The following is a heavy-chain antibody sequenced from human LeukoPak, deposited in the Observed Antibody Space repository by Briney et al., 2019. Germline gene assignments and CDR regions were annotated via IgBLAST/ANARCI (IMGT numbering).Heavy chain of an antibody. CDR2: ISSSGSTI. D-gene: IGHD3-22*01. CDR1: GFTFSSYE. Sequence: GGSLRLSCAASGFTFSSYEMNWVRQAPGKGLEWVSYISSSGSTIYYADSVKGRFTISRDNAKNSLYLQMNSLRAEDTALYYCAKDRRSSGYSSNFDYWGQGTLVTVSS. J-gene: IGHJ4*02. CDR3: AKDRRSSGYSSNFDY. V-gene: IGHV3-48*03.